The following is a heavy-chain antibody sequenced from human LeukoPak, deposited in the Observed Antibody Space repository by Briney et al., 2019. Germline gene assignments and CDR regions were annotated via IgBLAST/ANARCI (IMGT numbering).Heavy chain of an antibody. V-gene: IGHV1-3*04. CDR1: GYTFTSYT. J-gene: IGHJ5*02. D-gene: IGHD2-2*01. CDR2: VNIGNGDT. CDR3: ARSESVPAATWDWFDP. Sequence: GASVKVSCKASGYTFTSYTMHWVRQAPGQRLEWVGWVNIGNGDTEYSQKFQGRVTFTKDTSASTAYMDLSSLRSEDTAVYYCARSESVPAATWDWFDPWGQGTLVTVSS.